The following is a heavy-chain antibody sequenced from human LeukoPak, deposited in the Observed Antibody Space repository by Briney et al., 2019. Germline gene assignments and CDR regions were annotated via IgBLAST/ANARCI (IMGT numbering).Heavy chain of an antibody. CDR3: ARARYSSSWYDAFDI. V-gene: IGHV3-48*04. Sequence: GGSLRLSCAASGFTFSSYSMNWVRQAPGKGLEWVSYISSSSSTIYYADSVKGRFTISRDNAKNSLYLQMNSLRAEDTAVYYCARARYSSSWYDAFDIWGQGTMVTVSS. D-gene: IGHD6-13*01. CDR2: ISSSSSTI. J-gene: IGHJ3*02. CDR1: GFTFSSYS.